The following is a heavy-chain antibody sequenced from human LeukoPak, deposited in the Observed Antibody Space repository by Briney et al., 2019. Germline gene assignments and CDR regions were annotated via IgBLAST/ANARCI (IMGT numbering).Heavy chain of an antibody. CDR1: GYSISSGCY. CDR2: IYHSRST. V-gene: IGHV4-38-2*01. Sequence: SETLSLTCAVSGYSISSGCYWGWIRQPPGKGLEWIGSIYHSRSTYYNPSLKSRVTISVDTSKNQFSLKLSSVTAADTAVYYCARLKSTVTTRGLVYYMDVWGKGTTVTVSS. CDR3: ARLKSTVTTRGLVYYMDV. J-gene: IGHJ6*03. D-gene: IGHD4-11*01.